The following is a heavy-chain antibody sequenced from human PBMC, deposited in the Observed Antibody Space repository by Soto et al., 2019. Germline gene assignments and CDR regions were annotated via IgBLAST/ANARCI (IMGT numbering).Heavy chain of an antibody. Sequence: PSETLSLTCAVSGGCNSSGGSSWSGIRQPPGKGLEWIGYLYHSGSTYYNRSLKSRVTISVDXXKNQFSLKLSSGTAADTAVYYCARVSPEYYGSGSYGLDRYYYYGMDVGGQGTTVTVSS. D-gene: IGHD3-10*01. J-gene: IGHJ6*02. V-gene: IGHV4-30-2*01. CDR3: ARVSPEYYGSGSYGLDRYYYYGMDV. CDR1: GGCNSSGGSS. CDR2: LYHSGST.